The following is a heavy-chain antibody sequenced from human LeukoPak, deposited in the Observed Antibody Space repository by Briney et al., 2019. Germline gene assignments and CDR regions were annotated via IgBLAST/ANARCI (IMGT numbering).Heavy chain of an antibody. CDR3: AREGSYGLGYYYYYYGMDV. J-gene: IGHJ6*02. Sequence: GRSLRLSCAASGFTFSSYSMNWVRQAPGKGLEWVSYISSSSSTIYYADSVKGRFTISRDNAKNSLYLQMNSLRDEDTAVYYCAREGSYGLGYYYYYYGMDVWGQGTTVTVSS. CDR2: ISSSSSTI. CDR1: GFTFSSYS. V-gene: IGHV3-48*02. D-gene: IGHD5-18*01.